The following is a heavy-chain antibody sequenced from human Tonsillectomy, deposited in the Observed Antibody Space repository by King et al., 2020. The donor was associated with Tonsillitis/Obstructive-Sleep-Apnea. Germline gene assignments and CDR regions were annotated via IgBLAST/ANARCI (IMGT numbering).Heavy chain of an antibody. V-gene: IGHV4-39*01. CDR1: GGVISTSTHY. CDR2: IYYSGSV. Sequence: QLQESGPGLVKPSETLSLTCNVSGGVISTSTHYWGWIRQPPGKGLEWIGSIYYSGSVHYAPSLKSRVTISVDTSKNQFSLKLNSVTAADTAVYYCTGLDDSGVYYFDCWGQGTLVTVSS. D-gene: IGHD3-22*01. CDR3: TGLDDSGVYYFDC. J-gene: IGHJ4*02.